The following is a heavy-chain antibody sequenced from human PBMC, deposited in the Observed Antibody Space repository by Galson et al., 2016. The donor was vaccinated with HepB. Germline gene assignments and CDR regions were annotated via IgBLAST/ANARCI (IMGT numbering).Heavy chain of an antibody. CDR3: ARPHDSIRYYYHAMDV. V-gene: IGHV1-69*01. D-gene: IGHD1-14*01. CDR2: IIPVFGTT. Sequence: CKAPGGPFTNSAFSWVRQAPGQGLEWMGGIIPVFGTTDFAQKFQGRVTITADESTSTVYMEVSSLTFEDTAIYYCARPHDSIRYYYHAMDVWGQGTTVTVSS. CDR1: GGPFTNSA. J-gene: IGHJ6*02.